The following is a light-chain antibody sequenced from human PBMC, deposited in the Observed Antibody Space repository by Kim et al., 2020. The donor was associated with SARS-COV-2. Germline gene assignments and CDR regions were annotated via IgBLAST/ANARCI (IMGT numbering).Light chain of an antibody. CDR2: GAS. V-gene: IGKV3-15*01. CDR1: QSVSSN. Sequence: VSPGASATLSCRASQSVSSNLAWYQQKPGQAPRLLIYGASTRATGIPARFSGSGSGTEFTLTISSLQSEDFAVYYCQQYNNWPLYTFGQGTKLEI. J-gene: IGKJ2*01. CDR3: QQYNNWPLYT.